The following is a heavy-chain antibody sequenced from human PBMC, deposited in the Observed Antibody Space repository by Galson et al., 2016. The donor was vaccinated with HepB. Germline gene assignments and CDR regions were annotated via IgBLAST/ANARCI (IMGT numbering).Heavy chain of an antibody. CDR3: ARDGSSQFSSNWYVAFDI. V-gene: IGHV3-48*02. Sequence: SLRLSCAASGFTFSSYSMNWVRQAPGKGLEWLSYISSSSRTIYYAASVKGRFTISRDNTKNSLYLQMNSLRDEGTAVYYCARDGSSQFSSNWYVAFDIWGQGTVVTVSS. J-gene: IGHJ3*02. D-gene: IGHD6-13*01. CDR2: ISSSSRTI. CDR1: GFTFSSYS.